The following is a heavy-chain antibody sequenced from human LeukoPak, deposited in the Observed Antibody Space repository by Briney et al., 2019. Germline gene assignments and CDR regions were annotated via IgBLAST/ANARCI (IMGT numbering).Heavy chain of an antibody. V-gene: IGHV3-9*01. CDR3: AKESSSGVSSGYFDY. CDR2: ISWNSGSI. D-gene: IGHD6-19*01. J-gene: IGHJ4*02. Sequence: GGSLRLSCAASGFTFDDYAMHWVRQAPGKGLEWVSGISWNSGSIGYADSVKGRFTISRDNSKNTLYLQMNSLRAEDTAVYYCAKESSSGVSSGYFDYWGQGTLVTVSS. CDR1: GFTFDDYA.